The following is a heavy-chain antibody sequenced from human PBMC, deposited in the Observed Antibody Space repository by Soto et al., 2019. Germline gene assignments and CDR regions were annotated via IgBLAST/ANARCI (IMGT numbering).Heavy chain of an antibody. CDR1: GYTFTSYG. J-gene: IGHJ3*02. CDR3: AAGAGVLRYFDWSRDAFDI. CDR2: ISAYNGNT. V-gene: IGHV1-18*01. D-gene: IGHD3-9*01. Sequence: ASVKVSCKASGYTFTSYGISWVRQAPGQGLEWMGWISAYNGNTNYAQKLQGRVTMTTDTSTSTAYMELRSLRSDDTAVHYCAAGAGVLRYFDWSRDAFDIWGQGTMVTVSS.